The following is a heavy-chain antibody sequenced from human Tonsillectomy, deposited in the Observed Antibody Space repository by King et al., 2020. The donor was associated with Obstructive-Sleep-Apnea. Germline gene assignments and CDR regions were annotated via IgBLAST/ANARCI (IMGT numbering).Heavy chain of an antibody. Sequence: VQLVESGGVVVQPGGSLRLSCAASGFTFDDYAMHWARQAPGKGLEWVSLISWDGGRTYYADSVKGRFTISRDNSKSSLYLQMNSLRAEDTALYYCAKGQAFDIWGQGTMVTVSS. V-gene: IGHV3-43D*03. CDR2: ISWDGGRT. J-gene: IGHJ3*02. CDR1: GFTFDDYA. CDR3: AKGQAFDI.